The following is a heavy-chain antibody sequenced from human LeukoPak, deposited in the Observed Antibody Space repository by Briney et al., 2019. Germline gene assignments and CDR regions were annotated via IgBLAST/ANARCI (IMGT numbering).Heavy chain of an antibody. CDR2: IFNSGST. CDR1: GGSISSGSYF. CDR3: ARDRHKLVDIVAGILDY. V-gene: IGHV4-39*07. D-gene: IGHD5-12*01. J-gene: IGHJ4*02. Sequence: SETLSLTCTVSGGSISSGSYFWSWIRQPPGKGLEWIGYIFNSGSTYYNPSLKSRVTILVDTSKNQFSLKLSSVTAADTAVYYCARDRHKLVDIVAGILDYWGQGTLVTVSS.